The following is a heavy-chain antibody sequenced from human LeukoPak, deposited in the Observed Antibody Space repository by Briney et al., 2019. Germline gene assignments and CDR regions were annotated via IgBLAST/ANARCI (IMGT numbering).Heavy chain of an antibody. D-gene: IGHD3-22*01. CDR3: AREDYDSSGYYFRFDY. J-gene: IGHJ4*02. Sequence: SVKVSCKASGGTFSSYAISWVRQAPGQGLEWMGGIIPIFGTANYAQKFQGRVTITADKSTSTAYMELSSLRSEDTAVYYCAREDYDSSGYYFRFDYWGQGTLVTVSS. V-gene: IGHV1-69*06. CDR1: GGTFSSYA. CDR2: IIPIFGTA.